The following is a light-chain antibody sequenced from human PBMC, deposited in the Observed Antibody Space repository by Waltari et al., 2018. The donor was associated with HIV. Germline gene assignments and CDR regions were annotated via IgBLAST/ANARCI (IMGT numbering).Light chain of an antibody. V-gene: IGLV1-47*01. J-gene: IGLJ3*02. CDR1: ISNLGGNF. CDR2: RNA. CDR3: STWDNSLSHWV. Sequence: QSVVTQPPSASGTPGQNISISCSGDISNLGGNFVYWYQQRPGTAPRLLIYRNAHRPSGVPDRFSGSKSAPAASLAISGLRSEDGSDYHCSTWDNSLSHWVFGGGTKVTVL.